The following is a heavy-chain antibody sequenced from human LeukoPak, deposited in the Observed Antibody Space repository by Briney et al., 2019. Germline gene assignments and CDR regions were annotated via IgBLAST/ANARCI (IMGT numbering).Heavy chain of an antibody. CDR2: IRYDGSNK. D-gene: IGHD3-10*01. V-gene: IGHV3-30*02. CDR1: GFTFSSYG. CDR3: AKVLWFEELSLWFDP. J-gene: IGHJ5*02. Sequence: GGSLRLSCAASGFTFSSYGMHWVRQAPGKGLEWVAFIRYDGSNKYYADSVKGRFTISRDNSKNTLYLQMNSLRAEDTAVYYCAKVLWFEELSLWFDPWGQGTLVTVSS.